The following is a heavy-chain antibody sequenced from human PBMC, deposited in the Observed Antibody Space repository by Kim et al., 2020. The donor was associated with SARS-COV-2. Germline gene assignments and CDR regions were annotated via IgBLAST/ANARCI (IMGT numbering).Heavy chain of an antibody. V-gene: IGHV3-21*01. CDR1: GFTFSSYS. CDR3: ASGWFGEFVYYYGMDV. J-gene: IGHJ6*02. Sequence: GGSLRLSCAASGFTFSSYSMNWVRQAPGKGLEWVSSISSSSSYIYYADSVKGRFTISRDNAKNSLYLQMNSLRAEDTAVYYCASGWFGEFVYYYGMDVWGQGTTVTVSS. CDR2: ISSSSSYI. D-gene: IGHD3-10*01.